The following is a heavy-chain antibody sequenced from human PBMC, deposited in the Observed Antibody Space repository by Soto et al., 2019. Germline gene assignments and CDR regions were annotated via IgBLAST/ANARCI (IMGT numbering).Heavy chain of an antibody. J-gene: IGHJ3*02. CDR2: IIPIFGTA. CDR3: ARGDRSGWYGAFDI. Sequence: SVKVSCKASGGTFSSYAISWVRQAPGQGLEWMGGIIPIFGTANYAQKSQGRVTITADESTSTAYMELSSLRSEDTAVYYCARGDRSGWYGAFDIWGQGTMVTVSS. CDR1: GGTFSSYA. D-gene: IGHD6-19*01. V-gene: IGHV1-69*13.